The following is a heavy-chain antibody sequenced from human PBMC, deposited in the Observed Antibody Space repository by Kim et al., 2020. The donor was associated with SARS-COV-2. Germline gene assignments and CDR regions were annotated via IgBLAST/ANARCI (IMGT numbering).Heavy chain of an antibody. CDR2: ISYDGSNK. D-gene: IGHD2-2*01. J-gene: IGHJ6*02. V-gene: IGHV3-33*05. Sequence: GGSLRLSCAASGFTFSSYGMHWVRQAPGKGLEWVAAISYDGSNKYYADSVKGRFTISRDNSKNTLYLQMNSLRAEDTAVYYCARDAVDCSSTSCYSGWTYEYYGIDVWGQGTTVTVSS. CDR3: ARDAVDCSSTSCYSGWTYEYYGIDV. CDR1: GFTFSSYG.